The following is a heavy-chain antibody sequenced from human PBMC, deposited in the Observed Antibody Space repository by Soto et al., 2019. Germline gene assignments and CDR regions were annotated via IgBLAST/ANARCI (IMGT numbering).Heavy chain of an antibody. D-gene: IGHD6-19*01. CDR2: IYYSGST. J-gene: IGHJ4*02. V-gene: IGHV4-39*01. CDR1: GGSISSSSYY. Sequence: SETLSLTCTVSGGSISSSSYYWGWIRQPPGKGLEWIGSIYYSGSTYYNPSLKSRVTISVDTSKNQFSLKLSSVTAADTAVYYCARPWGLYSSGPFHYWGQGTLVTVSS. CDR3: ARPWGLYSSGPFHY.